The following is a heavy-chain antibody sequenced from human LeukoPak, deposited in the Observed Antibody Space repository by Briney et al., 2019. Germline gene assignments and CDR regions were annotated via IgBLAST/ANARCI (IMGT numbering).Heavy chain of an antibody. Sequence: GGSLRLSCAASGFTFSSYAMSWVRQAPGKGLEWVSAISGSGGSTYYADSVKGRFTISRDNSKNTLYLQMNSLRADDTAVYYCALRYCSGGRCQDYWGQGTLVTVSS. J-gene: IGHJ4*02. CDR1: GFTFSSYA. D-gene: IGHD2-15*01. CDR3: ALRYCSGGRCQDY. V-gene: IGHV3-23*01. CDR2: ISGSGGST.